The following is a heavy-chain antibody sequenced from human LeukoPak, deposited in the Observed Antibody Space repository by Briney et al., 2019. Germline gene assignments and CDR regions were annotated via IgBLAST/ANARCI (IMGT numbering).Heavy chain of an antibody. V-gene: IGHV4-4*02. CDR3: ARGLVDTGRSRFDY. Sequence: SGTLSLTCAVSGESISSSNWWSWVRQPPGKGLEWIGEIHHSGSTNYNPSLKSRVTISVDKAKNQLSLKMTSVTAADTAVYYCARGLVDTGRSRFDYSRQGTLVTVSS. CDR2: IHHSGST. CDR1: GESISSSNW. D-gene: IGHD5-12*01. J-gene: IGHJ4*02.